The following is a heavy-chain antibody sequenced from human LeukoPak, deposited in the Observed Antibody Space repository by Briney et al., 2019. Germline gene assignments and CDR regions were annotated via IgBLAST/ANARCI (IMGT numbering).Heavy chain of an antibody. CDR2: IYPADSET. V-gene: IGHV5-51*01. J-gene: IGHJ4*02. D-gene: IGHD2-8*01. CDR3: ARATCVNGICYTLY. CDR1: GYSFTSYW. Sequence: GESLKISCKGSGYSFTSYWIGWVRQMPGKGLEWMGIIYPADSETTYSPSFQGQITISADRSSTTAHLQWSSLKAPDTAIYYCARATCVNGICYTLYWGQGSLVTVSS.